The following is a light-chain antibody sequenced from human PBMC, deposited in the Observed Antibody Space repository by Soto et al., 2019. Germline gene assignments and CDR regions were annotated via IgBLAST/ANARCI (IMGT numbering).Light chain of an antibody. CDR3: QQYNNWPFS. Sequence: EILLSQSPAPLALSPGERAPLSCRASQSVSSYLAWYRQKAGQAPRLLIYDASYRATGIPARFSGSGSGTDFTLTISGLQSEDFAVYFCQQYNNWPFSFGQGTRLEIK. CDR1: QSVSSY. J-gene: IGKJ5*01. CDR2: DAS. V-gene: IGKV3-11*01.